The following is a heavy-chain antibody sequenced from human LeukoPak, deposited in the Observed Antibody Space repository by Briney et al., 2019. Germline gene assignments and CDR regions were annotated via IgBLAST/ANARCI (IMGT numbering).Heavy chain of an antibody. V-gene: IGHV4-39*01. CDR1: GDSVSSTNYY. Sequence: PSETLSLTCTVSGDSVSSTNYYWGCIRQPPGRWLEWIASIRYSESAYFSPSSKSRATISVETSKNQCSQRLRSLTATDTAVYYCATQDSSHYWGQGTLVTVSS. J-gene: IGHJ4*02. CDR3: ATQDSSHY. D-gene: IGHD3-22*01. CDR2: IRYSESA.